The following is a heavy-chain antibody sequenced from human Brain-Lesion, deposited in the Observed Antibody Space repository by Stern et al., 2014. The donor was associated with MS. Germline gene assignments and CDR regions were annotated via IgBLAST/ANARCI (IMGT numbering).Heavy chain of an antibody. J-gene: IGHJ4*02. CDR1: GYTFTGYY. CDR2: INPKSGGT. CDR3: ATYYYDSTGYNDF. Sequence: VPLVESGAEVKKPGASVKVSCKASGYTFTGYYMHWGRQAPGQGLEWMGWINPKSGGTNYAQKFQGWVTMTRDTSINTAYMELSRLRSDDTAVYYCATYYYDSTGYNDFWGQGTLVTVSS. V-gene: IGHV1-2*04. D-gene: IGHD3-22*01.